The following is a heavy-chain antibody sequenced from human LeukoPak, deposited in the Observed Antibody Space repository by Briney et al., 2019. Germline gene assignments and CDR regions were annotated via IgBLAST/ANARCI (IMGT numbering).Heavy chain of an antibody. CDR2: ISGSDGST. J-gene: IGHJ4*02. Sequence: GGSLRLSCAASGFTFSTYAMGWVRQAPGKGLEWVSLISGSDGSTFYADSVKGRFTISRDDSKNTVFLQMSSLRADDTAVYHCAKDTRYNNGGWGQGTLVTVSS. CDR3: AKDTRYNNGG. V-gene: IGHV3-23*01. D-gene: IGHD1-14*01. CDR1: GFTFSTYA.